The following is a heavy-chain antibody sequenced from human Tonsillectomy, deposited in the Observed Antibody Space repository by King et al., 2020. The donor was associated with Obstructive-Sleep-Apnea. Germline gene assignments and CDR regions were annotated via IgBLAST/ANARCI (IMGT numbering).Heavy chain of an antibody. CDR1: GFPFNTYG. D-gene: IGHD3-10*01. J-gene: IGHJ4*02. CDR3: AKSVGGLLWFGEPPPDY. V-gene: IGHV3-30*02. Sequence: VQLVESGGGVVQPGRSLRLSCAASGFPFNTYGMHWVRQAPGKGLEWVTFIVYDGSIKYYADSVKGRFTISRDNSKNTLYLQMNSLRVEDTAVYYCAKSVGGLLWFGEPPPDYWGQGTLVTVSS. CDR2: IVYDGSIK.